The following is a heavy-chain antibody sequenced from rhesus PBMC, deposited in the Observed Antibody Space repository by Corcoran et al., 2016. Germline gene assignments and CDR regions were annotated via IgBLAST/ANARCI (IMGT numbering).Heavy chain of an antibody. CDR1: GGSISDDYY. V-gene: IGHV4-106*01. CDR3: ARPHSGSYYRFDY. Sequence: QVQLQESGPGLVKPSETLSLTCAVSGGSISDDYYWSWFRQPPGKGLEWIGYIYGSGGGTNYNPSLKNRVTISIDTSKNQFSLKLSSVTAADTAVYYCARPHSGSYYRFDYWGQGVLVTVSS. D-gene: IGHD3-16*01. CDR2: IYGSGGGT. J-gene: IGHJ4*01.